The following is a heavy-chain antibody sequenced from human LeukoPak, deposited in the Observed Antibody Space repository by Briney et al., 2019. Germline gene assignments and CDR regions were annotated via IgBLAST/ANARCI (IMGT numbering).Heavy chain of an antibody. V-gene: IGHV3-33*01. J-gene: IGHJ4*02. Sequence: GGSLRLSCAASGFTFSSYNMHWVRQAPGKALEWVAVIWYDGSNKYCADSVKGRFTISRDNSKNTLYVQMNSLRVEDTAVYYCARDLGGSYGYFDYWGQGTLVTVSS. CDR2: IWYDGSNK. CDR3: ARDLGGSYGYFDY. D-gene: IGHD1-26*01. CDR1: GFTFSSYN.